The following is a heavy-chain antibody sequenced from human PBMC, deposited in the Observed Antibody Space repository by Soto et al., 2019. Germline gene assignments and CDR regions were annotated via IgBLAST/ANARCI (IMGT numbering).Heavy chain of an antibody. Sequence: ASVKVSCKASGYTFTSYGISWVRQAPGQGLERMGWISAYNGNTNYAQKLQGRVTMTTDTSTSTAYMELRSLRSDDTAVYYCARDAWIGYCSGGSCPPADYWGQGTLVTVSS. CDR1: GYTFTSYG. V-gene: IGHV1-18*01. CDR3: ARDAWIGYCSGGSCPPADY. CDR2: ISAYNGNT. D-gene: IGHD2-15*01. J-gene: IGHJ4*02.